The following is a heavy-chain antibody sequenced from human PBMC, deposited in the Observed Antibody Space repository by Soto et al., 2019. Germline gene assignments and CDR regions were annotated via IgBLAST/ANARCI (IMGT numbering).Heavy chain of an antibody. CDR2: IKLDASEK. V-gene: IGHV3-7*03. D-gene: IGHD2-2*01. CDR1: VFTFSFYW. CDR3: ARESIVVVPAAIYYYYGMDV. J-gene: IGHJ6*02. Sequence: PVGSLRLSCASSVFTFSFYWMSCVRQAPGKWLEWLGTIKLDASEKKYVDSVKGRFTMSRDNAKNSLYLQMNSLRAEDTAVYYCARESIVVVPAAIYYYYGMDVWGQGTTVTVSS.